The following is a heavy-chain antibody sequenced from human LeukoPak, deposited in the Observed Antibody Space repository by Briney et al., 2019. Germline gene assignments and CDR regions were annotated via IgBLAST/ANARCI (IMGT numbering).Heavy chain of an antibody. J-gene: IGHJ4*02. V-gene: IGHV4-39*07. CDR3: ARERMVYGIRGEFVY. D-gene: IGHD2-8*01. CDR2: IYYSGTT. CDR1: GGSISSSSYY. Sequence: PSETLSFTCTVSGGSISSSSYYWGWIRQPPGKGLEWIGSIYYSGTTYSKPSLKSRVTISVDTTKNQFSLKLSSLTAADTAVYYCARERMVYGIRGEFVYWGPGTLVTVSS.